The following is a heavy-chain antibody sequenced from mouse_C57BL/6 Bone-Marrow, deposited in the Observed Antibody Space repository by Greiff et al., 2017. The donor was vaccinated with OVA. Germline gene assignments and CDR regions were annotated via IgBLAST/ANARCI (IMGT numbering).Heavy chain of an antibody. J-gene: IGHJ3*01. D-gene: IGHD1-1*01. CDR1: GYTFTSYW. CDR3: ARITTVVGAY. CDR2: IHPNSGST. Sequence: QVQLQQPGAELVKPGASVKLSCKASGYTFTSYWMHWVKQRPGQGLEWIGMIHPNSGSTNYTEKFKSKATLTVDKSSSTAYMQISSLTSEDSAVYYCARITTVVGAYWGQGTLVTVST. V-gene: IGHV1-64*01.